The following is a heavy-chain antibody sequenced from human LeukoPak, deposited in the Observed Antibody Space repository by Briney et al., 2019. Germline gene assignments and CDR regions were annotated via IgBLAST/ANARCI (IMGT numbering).Heavy chain of an antibody. V-gene: IGHV3-23*01. J-gene: IGHJ5*02. D-gene: IGHD6-13*01. CDR3: AKDLSVSRAAAGTSWSDP. Sequence: GGSLRLSCAASGFTFSSHGMHWVRQAPGKGLEWVSAISGSGGSTYYADSVKGRFTISRDNSKNTLYLQMNSLRAEDTAVYYCAKDLSVSRAAAGTSWSDPWGQGTLVTVSS. CDR1: GFTFSSHG. CDR2: ISGSGGST.